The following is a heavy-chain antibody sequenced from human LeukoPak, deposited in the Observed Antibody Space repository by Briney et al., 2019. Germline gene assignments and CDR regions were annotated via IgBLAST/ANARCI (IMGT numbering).Heavy chain of an antibody. CDR3: ETMDRIAAAGASLDY. V-gene: IGHV1-18*01. CDR1: GYTFTSYG. CDR2: ISAYNGNT. D-gene: IGHD6-13*01. Sequence: ASVKVSCKASGYTFTSYGISWVRQAPGQGLEWMGWISAYNGNTNYAQKLQGRVTMTTDTSTSTAYMELRSMRSDDAAVYYCETMDRIAAAGASLDYWGQGTLVTVSS. J-gene: IGHJ4*02.